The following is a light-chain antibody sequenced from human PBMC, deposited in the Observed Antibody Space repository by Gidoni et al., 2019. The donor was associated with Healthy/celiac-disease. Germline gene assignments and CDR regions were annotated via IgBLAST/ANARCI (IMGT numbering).Light chain of an antibody. J-gene: IGKJ1*01. CDR1: QGISSY. CDR2: AAS. V-gene: IGKV1-8*01. Sequence: AIRMTQSPPSFSASTGDRVTITCRASQGISSYLAWYQQKPGKAPKLLIYAASTLQSGVPSRFSGSGSGTDFTLTISCLQSEDFATYYCQQYYSYPPGTFGQGTKVEIK. CDR3: QQYYSYPPGT.